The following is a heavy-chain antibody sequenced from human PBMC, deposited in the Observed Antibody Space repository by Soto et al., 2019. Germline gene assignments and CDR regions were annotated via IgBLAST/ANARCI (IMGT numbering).Heavy chain of an antibody. D-gene: IGHD2-21*01. CDR3: ARDQGIPYCGGDCYSDWYFDL. CDR2: LNPGNGNT. CDR1: GYTFTNYA. V-gene: IGHV1-3*01. J-gene: IGHJ2*01. Sequence: QVQLVQSGAEVMEPGASVKVSCRASGYTFTNYAIHWVRQAPGQRLEWMGWLNPGNGNTKYPQKFRGRVTITRDTSASTAYMFLSSLRSEDTAVYYCARDQGIPYCGGDCYSDWYFDLWGRGTLVTVSS.